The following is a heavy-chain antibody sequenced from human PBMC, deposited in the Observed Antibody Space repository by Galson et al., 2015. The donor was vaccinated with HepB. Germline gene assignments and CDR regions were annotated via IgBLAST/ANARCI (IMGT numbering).Heavy chain of an antibody. D-gene: IGHD6-13*01. CDR3: AKVSHSSSWYILNYYFDY. Sequence: SLRLSCAASGFTFSSYGMHWVRQAPGKGLEWVAVISYDGSNKYYADSVKGRFTISRDNSKNTLYLQMNSLRAEDTAVYYCAKVSHSSSWYILNYYFDYWGQGTLVTVSS. V-gene: IGHV3-30*18. CDR2: ISYDGSNK. CDR1: GFTFSSYG. J-gene: IGHJ4*02.